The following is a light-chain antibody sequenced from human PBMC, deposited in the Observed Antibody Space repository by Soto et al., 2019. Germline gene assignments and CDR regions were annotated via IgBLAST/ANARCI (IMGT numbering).Light chain of an antibody. V-gene: IGLV2-18*02. J-gene: IGLJ1*01. CDR2: EVS. CDR1: SSDVGSYNR. CDR3: SSYTSSSTLYV. Sequence: QSALTQPPSVSGSPGQSVTISCTGTSSDVGSYNRVSWYQQPPGTAPKLMIYEVSNRPSGVPDRFSGSKSVNTASLTISGLQAEDEADYYCSSYTSSSTLYVFGTGTKLTVL.